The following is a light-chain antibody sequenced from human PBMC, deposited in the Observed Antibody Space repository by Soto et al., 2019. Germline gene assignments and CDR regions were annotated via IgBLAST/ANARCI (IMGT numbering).Light chain of an antibody. CDR2: DAS. CDR3: QQRSNWLPLT. J-gene: IGKJ4*01. CDR1: QSVSSY. Sequence: IVLAQSPATLSLSPGERAPLSCRASQSVSSYLAWYQQKPGQAPRLLIYDASNRATGIPARFSGSGSGTDFTLTISSLEPEDFAVYYCQQRSNWLPLTFGGGTKVDIK. V-gene: IGKV3-11*01.